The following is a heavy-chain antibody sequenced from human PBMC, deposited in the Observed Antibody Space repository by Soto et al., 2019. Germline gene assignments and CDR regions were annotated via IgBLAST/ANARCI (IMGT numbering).Heavy chain of an antibody. J-gene: IGHJ4*02. CDR3: AKAIRDQLLCSFDY. CDR1: TFTFSSYA. V-gene: IGHV3-23*01. D-gene: IGHD2-2*01. Sequence: GGSLRLSCAASTFTFSSYAMSWVRQAPGKGLEWVSAIRGSGGSTYYADSVEGRFTISRDNSKNTLYLQMNSLRAEDTAVYYCAKAIRDQLLCSFDYWGQGTLVTVSS. CDR2: IRGSGGST.